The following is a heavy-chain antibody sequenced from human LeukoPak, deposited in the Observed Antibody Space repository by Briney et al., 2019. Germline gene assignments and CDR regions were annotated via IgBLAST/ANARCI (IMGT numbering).Heavy chain of an antibody. D-gene: IGHD1-14*01. CDR1: GGSFSGYY. CDR3: ARGRGGYKATRYYYYYYGMDV. J-gene: IGHJ6*02. Sequence: SETLSLTCAVYGGSFSGYYWSWIRQPPGKGLEWIGEINHSGSTNYNPSLKSRVTISVDTFKNQFSLKLSSVTAADTAVYYCARGRGGYKATRYYYYYYGMDVWGQGTTVTVSS. V-gene: IGHV4-34*01. CDR2: INHSGST.